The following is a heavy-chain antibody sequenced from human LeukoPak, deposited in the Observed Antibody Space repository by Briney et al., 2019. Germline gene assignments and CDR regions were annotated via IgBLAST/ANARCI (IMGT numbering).Heavy chain of an antibody. CDR1: GFTFSSYA. D-gene: IGHD4-23*01. J-gene: IGHJ4*02. CDR2: ISYDGSNK. CDR3: AKEVIGKVYFEH. V-gene: IGHV3-30-3*01. Sequence: PGGSLRLSCAASGFTFSSYAMHWVRQAPGKGLEWVAVISYDGSNKFYADSVRGRFTISRDNSKNTMYLQMSGLRPEDTAVYYCAKEVIGKVYFEHWGQGALLTVSS.